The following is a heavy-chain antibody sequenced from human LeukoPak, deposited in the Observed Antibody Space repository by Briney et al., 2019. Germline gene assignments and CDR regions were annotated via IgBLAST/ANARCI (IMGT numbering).Heavy chain of an antibody. CDR1: GFTFSNFP. CDR2: IRSKAYGGTT. V-gene: IGHV3-49*02. CDR3: TRDYYGH. D-gene: IGHD3-10*01. Sequence: PGGSLRLSCAASGFTFSNFPMAWVRQAPGKGLEWVGFIRSKAYGGTTEYAASVKGRFTISRDDSKSIAYLQMNSLKTEDTAVYYCTRDYYGHWGQGTLVTVSS. J-gene: IGHJ4*02.